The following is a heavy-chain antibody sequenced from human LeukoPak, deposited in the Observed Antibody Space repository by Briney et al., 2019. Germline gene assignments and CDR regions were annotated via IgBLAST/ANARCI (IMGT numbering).Heavy chain of an antibody. CDR1: DGSFSGYY. V-gene: IGHV4-34*01. CDR2: INHSGST. Sequence: KPSETLSLTCAVYDGSFSGYYCSWIRQPPGKGLEWIGEINHSGSTNYNPSLKSRVTISVDTSKNQFSLKLSSVTAADTAVYYCARRGRGWTLRGAFDTWGQGTMVTVSS. CDR3: ARRGRGWTLRGAFDT. J-gene: IGHJ3*02. D-gene: IGHD3-10*01.